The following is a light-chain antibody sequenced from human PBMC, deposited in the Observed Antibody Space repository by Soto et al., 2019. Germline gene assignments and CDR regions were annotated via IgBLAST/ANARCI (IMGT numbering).Light chain of an antibody. CDR2: GAS. Sequence: EIVLTQSPATLSVSPGERATLSCRASQSLSSNLAWYQQKPGQPPRLLIFGASTRATGIPARFSGSGSGTEFTLTITSLQSEDFAVYYCQQYNYWPPWMFGQGTRVEIK. CDR3: QQYNYWPPWM. V-gene: IGKV3-15*01. J-gene: IGKJ1*01. CDR1: QSLSSN.